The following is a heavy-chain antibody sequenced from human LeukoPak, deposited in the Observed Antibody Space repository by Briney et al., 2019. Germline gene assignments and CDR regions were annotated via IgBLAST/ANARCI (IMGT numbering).Heavy chain of an antibody. D-gene: IGHD3-3*01. CDR3: ARRYYDFWSSWFDP. V-gene: IGHV1-2*02. CDR1: GYTFTGYY. J-gene: IGHJ5*02. Sequence: ASVKVSCKASGYTFTGYYMHWVRQAPGQGLEWMGWINPNSGGTNYAQKFQGRVTMTRDTSISTAYMELSRLRSDDTAVYYCARRYYDFWSSWFDPWGQGTLVTVSS. CDR2: INPNSGGT.